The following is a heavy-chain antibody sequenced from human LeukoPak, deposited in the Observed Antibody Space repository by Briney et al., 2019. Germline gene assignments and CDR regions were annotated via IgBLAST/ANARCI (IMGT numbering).Heavy chain of an antibody. V-gene: IGHV1-18*01. Sequence: ASVKVSCKASGYTFTSYGISWVRQAPGQGLEWLGWISAYNGNTNYAQKLQGRVTMTTDTSTSTAYMELRSLRSDDTAVYYCARDLHVDIVATAFDYWGQGTLVTISS. CDR3: ARDLHVDIVATAFDY. D-gene: IGHD5-12*01. CDR2: ISAYNGNT. J-gene: IGHJ4*02. CDR1: GYTFTSYG.